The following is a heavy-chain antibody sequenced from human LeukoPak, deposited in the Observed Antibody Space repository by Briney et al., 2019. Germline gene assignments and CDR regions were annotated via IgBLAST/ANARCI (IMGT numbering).Heavy chain of an antibody. J-gene: IGHJ6*03. CDR1: GGSISSYY. Sequence: SETLSLTCTVSGGSISSYYWSWIRQPAGKGLECIGRIYTSGSTNYNPSLKSRVTMSVDTSKNQFSLKLSSVTAADTAVYYCAREWELLLGYYYYIDVWGKGTTVTVSS. V-gene: IGHV4-4*07. CDR3: AREWELLLGYYYYIDV. CDR2: IYTSGST. D-gene: IGHD1-26*01.